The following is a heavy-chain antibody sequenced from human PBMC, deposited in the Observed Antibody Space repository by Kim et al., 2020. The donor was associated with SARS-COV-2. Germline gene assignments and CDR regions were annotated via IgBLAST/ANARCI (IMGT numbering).Heavy chain of an antibody. CDR1: GGTFSSYA. D-gene: IGHD2-15*01. Sequence: SVKVSGKASGGTFSSYAISWVRQAPGQGLEWMGGIIPIFGTANYAQKFQGRVTITADESTSTAYMELSSLRSEDTAVYYCARNLGYCSGGSCYSPFDYWGQGTLVTVSS. V-gene: IGHV1-69*13. CDR3: ARNLGYCSGGSCYSPFDY. J-gene: IGHJ4*02. CDR2: IIPIFGTA.